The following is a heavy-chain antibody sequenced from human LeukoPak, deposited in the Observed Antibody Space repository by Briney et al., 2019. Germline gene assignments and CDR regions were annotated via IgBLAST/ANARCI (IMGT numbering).Heavy chain of an antibody. V-gene: IGHV1-18*04. D-gene: IGHD1-26*01. CDR2: ISAYNGDT. CDR3: ASTFSGSYSPQPFDI. CDR1: GYTFTNYG. J-gene: IGHJ3*02. Sequence: GASVKVSRKASGYTFTNYGISWVRQAPGQGLEWMGWISAYNGDTNYAQKFQGRVTMTTETSTSTAYMELSSLRSEDTAVYYCASTFSGSYSPQPFDIWGQGTMVTVSS.